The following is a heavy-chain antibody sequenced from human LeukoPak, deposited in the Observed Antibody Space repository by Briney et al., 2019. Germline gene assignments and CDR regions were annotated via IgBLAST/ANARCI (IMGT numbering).Heavy chain of an antibody. CDR3: ARQNTPHGNFDY. CDR2: NGVAANT. D-gene: IGHD1-26*01. Sequence: GGSLRLSCAASGFTFSSYDMHWVRQATGKGLEWVSANGVAANTFYSGSVKGRFTISRENAKNSLYLLMSSLRAEDTAVYYCARQNTPHGNFDYWGQGTLVTVSS. CDR1: GFTFSSYD. V-gene: IGHV3-13*01. J-gene: IGHJ4*02.